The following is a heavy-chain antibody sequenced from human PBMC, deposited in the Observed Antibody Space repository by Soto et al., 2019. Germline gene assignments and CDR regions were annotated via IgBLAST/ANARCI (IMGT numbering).Heavy chain of an antibody. D-gene: IGHD2-2*01. CDR3: ASLGYCSSTSCYFNY. V-gene: IGHV4-34*01. CDR1: GGSFSGYY. J-gene: IGHJ4*02. CDR2: INHSGST. Sequence: QVQLQQWGAGLLKPSETLSLTCAVYGGSFSGYYWSWIRQPPGKGLEWIGEINHSGSTNHNPSLKSRVTISVDTSKYQFSLKLSSVTAADTAVYYCASLGYCSSTSCYFNYWGQGTLVTVSS.